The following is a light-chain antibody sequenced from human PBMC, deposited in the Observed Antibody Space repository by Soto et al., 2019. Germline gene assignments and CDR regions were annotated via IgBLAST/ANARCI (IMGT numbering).Light chain of an antibody. Sequence: QSVLTQPASVSGSPGQSITIYCTGTSSDVGGYNYVSWYQQHPGKAPKLMIYEVSNRPSGVSNRFSGSKSGNTASLTISGLQAEDEADYYCSSYTSSSTGVVFGGGTKLTVL. V-gene: IGLV2-14*01. J-gene: IGLJ2*01. CDR2: EVS. CDR3: SSYTSSSTGVV. CDR1: SSDVGGYNY.